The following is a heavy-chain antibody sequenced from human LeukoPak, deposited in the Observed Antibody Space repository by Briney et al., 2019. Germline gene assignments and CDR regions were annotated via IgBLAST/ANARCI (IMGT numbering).Heavy chain of an antibody. CDR1: GGSISSGSYY. CDR3: ARGTGTFDY. J-gene: IGHJ4*02. D-gene: IGHD1-1*01. Sequence: SETLSLTCTVSGGSISSGSYYWSWIRQPAGKGLEWIGRIYTSGSTNYNPSLKSRVTISVDTSKNQFSLKLSSVTAADTAVYYCARGTGTFDYWGQGTLVTVSS. V-gene: IGHV4-61*02. CDR2: IYTSGST.